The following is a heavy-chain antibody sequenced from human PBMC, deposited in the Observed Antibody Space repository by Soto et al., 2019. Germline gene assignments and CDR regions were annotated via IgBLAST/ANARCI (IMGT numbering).Heavy chain of an antibody. J-gene: IGHJ6*03. CDR2: TYYRSKWYN. CDR1: GDSVSSNSAA. Sequence: SQTLSLTCAISGDSVSSNSAAWNWIRQSPSRGLEWLGRTYYRSKWYNDYAVSVKSRITINPDTSKNQFFLQLNSVTPEDTAVEYCAGANEGGGTGDQRSYYYYYMDVWGKGTTVTVSS. V-gene: IGHV6-1*01. D-gene: IGHD1-7*01. CDR3: AGANEGGGTGDQRSYYYYYMDV.